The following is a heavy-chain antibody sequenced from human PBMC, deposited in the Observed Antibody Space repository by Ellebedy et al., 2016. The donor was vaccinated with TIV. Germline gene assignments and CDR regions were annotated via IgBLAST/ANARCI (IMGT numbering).Heavy chain of an antibody. D-gene: IGHD5-24*01. Sequence: SETLSLXCTVHGGSFLGYYWSWIRQSPGKGLQWIGEINPSGGTNYTSSLKSRLTMSIDTSKRQISLNLKSATAADTAVYYCASQDGNTYWPRARFDDWGQGLLVTVSS. CDR1: GGSFLGYY. CDR2: INPSGGT. J-gene: IGHJ4*02. CDR3: ASQDGNTYWPRARFDD. V-gene: IGHV4-34*01.